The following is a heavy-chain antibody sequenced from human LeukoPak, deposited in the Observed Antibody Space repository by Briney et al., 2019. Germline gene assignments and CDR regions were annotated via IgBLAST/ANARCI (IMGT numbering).Heavy chain of an antibody. CDR3: ARDVNHAMDV. CDR1: GVPFTSYW. CDR2: ISSDGTDT. Sequence: QPGGSLRLSCAASGVPFTSYWMHWVRQAPGKGLVWVSRISSDGTDTTYAASVKGRFTISRDNAKNTLYLQMNGLRAEDTAVYYCARDVNHAMDVWGQGTTVIVSS. J-gene: IGHJ6*02. V-gene: IGHV3-74*01.